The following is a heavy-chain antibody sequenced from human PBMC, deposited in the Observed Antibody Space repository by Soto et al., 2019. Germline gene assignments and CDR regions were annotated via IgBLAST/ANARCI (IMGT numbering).Heavy chain of an antibody. D-gene: IGHD2-8*01. CDR1: SGSISSSNW. Sequence: PSETLSLTCAVSSGSISSSNWWSWVSQPPGKGLEWIGEIYHSGSTNYNPSLKSRVTISVDKSKNQFSLKLSSVTAADTAVYYCARQYCTNGVCYTGYDYWGQGTLVTVSS. CDR2: IYHSGST. CDR3: ARQYCTNGVCYTGYDY. J-gene: IGHJ4*02. V-gene: IGHV4-4*02.